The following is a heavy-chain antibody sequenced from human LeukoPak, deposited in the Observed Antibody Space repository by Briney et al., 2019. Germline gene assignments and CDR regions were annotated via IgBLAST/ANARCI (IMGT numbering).Heavy chain of an antibody. CDR1: GGTFSSYA. V-gene: IGHV1-69*04. D-gene: IGHD3-22*01. CDR2: IIPILGIA. J-gene: IGHJ3*02. CDR3: ASPGYDSSGYNAFDI. Sequence: SAKVSCKASGGTFSSYAISSVPQAPGQGLEWMGRIIPILGIANYAQKFQGRVTITADKSTSTAYMELSSLRSEDTAVYYCASPGYDSSGYNAFDIWGQGRMVTVSS.